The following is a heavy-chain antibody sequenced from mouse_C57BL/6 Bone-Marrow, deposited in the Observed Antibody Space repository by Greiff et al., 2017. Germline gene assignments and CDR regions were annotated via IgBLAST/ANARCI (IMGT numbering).Heavy chain of an antibody. CDR3: ASYSNYLYYAMDY. D-gene: IGHD2-5*01. CDR1: GFTFSDYY. V-gene: IGHV5-12*01. CDR2: ISNGGGST. J-gene: IGHJ4*01. Sequence: EVQRVESGGGLVQPGGSLKLSCAASGFTFSDYYMYWVRQTPEKRLEWVAYISNGGGSTYYPDTVKGRFTISRDNAKNTLYLQMSRLKSEDTAMYYCASYSNYLYYAMDYWGQGTSVTVSS.